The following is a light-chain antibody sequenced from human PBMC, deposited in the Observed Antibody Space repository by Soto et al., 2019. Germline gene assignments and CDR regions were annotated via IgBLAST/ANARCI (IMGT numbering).Light chain of an antibody. V-gene: IGKV3-20*01. CDR1: QSVSSTN. J-gene: IGKJ2*01. CDR3: QQYGSSPVR. Sequence: EIVLTQSPATLSLSPGESATLSCRASQSVSSTNLAWYQQKPGQSPRLVMFGASSRATGIPDRFSGSGSGTDFTLTISRLEPEDFAVYYCQQYGSSPVRFGQGTKLEIK. CDR2: GAS.